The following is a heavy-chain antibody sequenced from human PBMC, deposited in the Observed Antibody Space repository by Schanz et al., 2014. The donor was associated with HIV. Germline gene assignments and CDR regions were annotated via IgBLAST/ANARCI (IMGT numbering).Heavy chain of an antibody. CDR2: IWYDGSNK. D-gene: IGHD5-12*01. J-gene: IGHJ4*02. CDR3: ARGDGGYWYYFDY. V-gene: IGHV3-33*01. CDR1: GFTFSSYG. Sequence: QVQLVESGGGVVQPGRSLRLSCTASGFTFSSYGMHWVRQAPGKGLEGVAVIWYDGSNKYYADSVKGRFTISRDNSKNTLYLQMNSLRAEDTAVYYCARGDGGYWYYFDYWGQGTLVTVSP.